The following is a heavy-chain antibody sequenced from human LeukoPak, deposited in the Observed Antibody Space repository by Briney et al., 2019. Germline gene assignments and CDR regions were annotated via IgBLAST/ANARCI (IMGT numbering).Heavy chain of an antibody. D-gene: IGHD2-2*01. J-gene: IGHJ4*02. CDR2: INHSGST. V-gene: IGHV4-34*01. CDR3: ARRPAAARWKGIDY. CDR1: GGSFSGYC. Sequence: SETLSLTCAVYGGSFSGYCWSWIRQPPGKGLEWIGEINHSGSTNYNPSLKSRVTISVDTSKNQFSLKLSSVTAADTAVYYCARRPAAARWKGIDYWGQGTLVTVSS.